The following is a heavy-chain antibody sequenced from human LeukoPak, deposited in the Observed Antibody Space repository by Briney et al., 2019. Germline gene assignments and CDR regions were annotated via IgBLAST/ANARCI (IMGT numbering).Heavy chain of an antibody. CDR2: MNPNSGNT. CDR3: ARVKPMGRGVTAPRMDV. Sequence: ASVKVSCKASGYTFTSYDFNWVRQATGQGLEWMGWMNPNSGNTGYAQKFQGRVTMTRNTSIGTADMELRRLRSEDTAVYYCARVKPMGRGVTAPRMDVWGQGTTVTVSS. D-gene: IGHD3-10*01. V-gene: IGHV1-8*01. CDR1: GYTFTSYD. J-gene: IGHJ6*02.